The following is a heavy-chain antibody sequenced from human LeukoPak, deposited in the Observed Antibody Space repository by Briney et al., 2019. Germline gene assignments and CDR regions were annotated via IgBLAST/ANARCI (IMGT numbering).Heavy chain of an antibody. V-gene: IGHV4-59*08. J-gene: IGHJ4*02. CDR1: GGSISSYY. D-gene: IGHD1-1*01. CDR2: IYYSGST. CDR3: ARHADDWTYFDY. Sequence: SETLSLTCTVSGGSISSYYWSWIRQPPGKGVEWIGYIYYSGSTNYNPSLKSRVTISVDTSKNQFSLKLSSVTAADTAVYYCARHADDWTYFDYWGQGTLVTVSS.